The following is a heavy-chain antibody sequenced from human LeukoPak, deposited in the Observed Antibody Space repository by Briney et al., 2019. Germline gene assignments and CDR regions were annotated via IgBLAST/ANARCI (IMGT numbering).Heavy chain of an antibody. CDR3: ARIAAAGNRRLNY. CDR2: IYYSGST. Sequence: PSQTLSLTCTVSGGSISSGGYYWSWIRQHPGKGLEWIGYIYYSGSTYYNPSLKSRVTISVDTSKNQFSLKLSSVTAADTAAYYCARIAAAGNRRLNYWGQGTLVTVSS. D-gene: IGHD6-13*01. CDR1: GGSISSGGYY. J-gene: IGHJ4*02. V-gene: IGHV4-31*03.